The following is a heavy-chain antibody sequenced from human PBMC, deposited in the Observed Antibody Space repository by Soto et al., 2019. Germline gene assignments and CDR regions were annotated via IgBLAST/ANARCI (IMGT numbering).Heavy chain of an antibody. D-gene: IGHD2-2*01. Sequence: ASVKVSCKASGYTFTGYYMHWVRQAPGQGLEWMGWINPNSGGTNYAQKFQGWVTMTRDTSISTAYMELSRLRSDDTAVYYCARTYLGYCSSTSCRSYGMDVWGQGTTVTVSS. CDR2: INPNSGGT. V-gene: IGHV1-2*04. J-gene: IGHJ6*02. CDR3: ARTYLGYCSSTSCRSYGMDV. CDR1: GYTFTGYY.